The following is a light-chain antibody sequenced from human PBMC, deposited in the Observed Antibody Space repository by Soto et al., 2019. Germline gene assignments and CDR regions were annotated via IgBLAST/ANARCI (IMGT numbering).Light chain of an antibody. J-gene: IGKJ1*01. CDR2: AIS. CDR3: QQSYSSPRT. V-gene: IGKV1-39*01. CDR1: QSISTF. Sequence: DIEMTQSPSSLSAFVGDRVTITCRASQSISTFFSWYQQKPGKAPKLLIYAISTLHSGVPSRFSASGSGTEFTLTISSLQPEDFAIYYCQQSYSSPRTFGQGTNVDIK.